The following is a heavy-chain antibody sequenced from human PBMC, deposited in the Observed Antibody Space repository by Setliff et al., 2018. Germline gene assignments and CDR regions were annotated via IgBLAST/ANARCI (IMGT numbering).Heavy chain of an antibody. D-gene: IGHD3-3*01. CDR2: ITTIGDNT. CDR3: ARAKGVVNPIDAFDI. J-gene: IGHJ3*02. V-gene: IGHV3-64*02. CDR1: GFTFSSYA. Sequence: GGSLRLSCAASGFTFSSYAMHWVRQAPGKGLEYVSAITTIGDNTYYADSVKGRFTISRDNSKNTLYLQMGSLRAEDMAVYYCARAKGVVNPIDAFDIWGQGTVVTVSS.